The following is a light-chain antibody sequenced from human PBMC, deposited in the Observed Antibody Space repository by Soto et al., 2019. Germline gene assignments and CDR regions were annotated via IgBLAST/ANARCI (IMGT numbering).Light chain of an antibody. V-gene: IGLV2-14*01. Sequence: QSVLTQSASVSGSPGQSITISCTGTSSDVGGYNYVSWYQQYPGKAPKLMIYEVSNRPSGVSNRFSGSKSGNTASLTISGLQAEDEADYYCSSYTSSGTWVFGGGTKLTVL. CDR3: SSYTSSGTWV. J-gene: IGLJ3*02. CDR1: SSDVGGYNY. CDR2: EVS.